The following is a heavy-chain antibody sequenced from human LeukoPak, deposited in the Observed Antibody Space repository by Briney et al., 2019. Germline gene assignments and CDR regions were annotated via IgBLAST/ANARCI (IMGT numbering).Heavy chain of an antibody. D-gene: IGHD1-26*01. CDR3: ARVEGGSYYYFDY. J-gene: IGHJ4*02. V-gene: IGHV3-11*01. Sequence: GGSLRLSCAASGVTFSLYAMTWVRQAPAKGLEWVSYISSSGSTIYYADSVKGRFTISRDNAKNSLYLQMNSLRAEDTAVYYCARVEGGSYYYFDYWGQGTLVTVSS. CDR1: GVTFSLYA. CDR2: ISSSGSTI.